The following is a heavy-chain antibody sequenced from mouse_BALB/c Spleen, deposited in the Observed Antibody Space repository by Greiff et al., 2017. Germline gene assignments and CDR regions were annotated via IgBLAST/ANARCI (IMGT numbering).Heavy chain of an antibody. D-gene: IGHD2-10*02. V-gene: IGHV5-12-1*01. J-gene: IGHJ4*01. Sequence: EVQGVESGGGLVKPGGSLKLSCAASGFAFSSYDMSWVRQTPEKRLEWVAYISSGGGSTYYPDTVKGRFTISRDNAKNTLYLQMSSLKSEDTAMYYCARRYGNYDYYAMDYWGQGTSVTGSS. CDR2: ISSGGGST. CDR1: GFAFSSYD. CDR3: ARRYGNYDYYAMDY.